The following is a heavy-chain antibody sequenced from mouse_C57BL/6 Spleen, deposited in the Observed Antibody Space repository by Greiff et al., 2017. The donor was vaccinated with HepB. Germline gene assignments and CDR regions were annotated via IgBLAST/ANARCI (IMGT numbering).Heavy chain of an antibody. CDR3: ARDITTVVATDYAMDY. CDR1: GYTLTSYW. CDR2: IHPNSGST. V-gene: IGHV1-64*01. Sequence: VQLQQPGAELVKPGASVKLSCKASGYTLTSYWMHWVKQRPGQGLEWIGMIHPNSGSTNYNEKFKSKATLTVDKSSSTAYMQLSSLTSEDSAVYYCARDITTVVATDYAMDYWGQGTSVTVSS. D-gene: IGHD1-1*01. J-gene: IGHJ4*01.